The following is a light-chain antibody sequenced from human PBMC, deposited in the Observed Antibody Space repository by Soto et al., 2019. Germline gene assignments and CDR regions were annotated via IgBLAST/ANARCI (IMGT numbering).Light chain of an antibody. CDR3: QQYDSSPFT. Sequence: EFVLTQSPGTLSLSPGERATLSCRASQTVTSNYLAWYQQKPGQAPRLLIYDASSRATGIPDRFSGGGSGTDFTLTISRLEPEDFAVYYCQQYDSSPFTFGPGTKVHIK. CDR1: QTVTSNY. CDR2: DAS. V-gene: IGKV3-20*01. J-gene: IGKJ3*01.